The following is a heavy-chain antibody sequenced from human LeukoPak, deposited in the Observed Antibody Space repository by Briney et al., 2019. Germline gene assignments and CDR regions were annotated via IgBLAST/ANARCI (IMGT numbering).Heavy chain of an antibody. CDR1: GFTYSSYN. CDR2: ISNSGSSI. CDR3: ARGQRGGYSYGYGPYYFDY. J-gene: IGHJ4*02. D-gene: IGHD5-18*01. Sequence: SGGSLRLSCAASGFTYSSYNMNWVRQAPGKGLEWVSYISNSGSSIYYADSVKGRFTISRDNAKNSLYLQMNSLRAEDTAVYYCARGQRGGYSYGYGPYYFDYWGQGSLVTVSS. V-gene: IGHV3-48*03.